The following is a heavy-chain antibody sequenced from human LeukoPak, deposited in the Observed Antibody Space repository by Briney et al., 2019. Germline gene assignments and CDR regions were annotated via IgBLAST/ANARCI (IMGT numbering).Heavy chain of an antibody. CDR3: ARDSKKVPAARFDY. V-gene: IGHV3-15*01. CDR2: IKSKTDGGTT. CDR1: GFTFSNAW. Sequence: GGSLRLSCAASGFTFSNAWMSWVRQAPGKGLEWVGRIKSKTDGGTTDYAAPVKGRFTISRDNSKNTLYLQMNSLRAEDTAVYYCARDSKKVPAARFDYWGQGTLVTVSS. J-gene: IGHJ4*02. D-gene: IGHD2-2*01.